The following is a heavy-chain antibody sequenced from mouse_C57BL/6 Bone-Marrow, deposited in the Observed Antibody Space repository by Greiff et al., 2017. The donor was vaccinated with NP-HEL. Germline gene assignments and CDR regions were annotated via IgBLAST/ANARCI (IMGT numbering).Heavy chain of an antibody. V-gene: IGHV14-4*01. CDR3: TSGSSDYY. J-gene: IGHJ2*01. CDR2: IDPDNGDT. D-gene: IGHD1-1*01. Sequence: EVQLQQSGAELVRPGASVKLSCTASGFNIKDDYMHWVKQRPEQGLEWIGWIDPDNGDTEYASKFQGKATITADTSSNTAYLQLSSLTSEDTAVYYCTSGSSDYYWGQGTTLTVSS. CDR1: GFNIKDDY.